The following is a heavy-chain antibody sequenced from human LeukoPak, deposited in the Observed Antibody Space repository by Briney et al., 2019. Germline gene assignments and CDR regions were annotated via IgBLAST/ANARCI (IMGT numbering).Heavy chain of an antibody. CDR3: ARETTVVTRRYYYYYMDV. CDR2: IKQDGSEK. Sequence: GGSLRLSCAASGFTFSSYWMSWVRQAPGKGLEWVANIKQDGSEKYYVDSVKGRFTISRDNAKNSLYLQMNSLRAEDTAVYYCARETTVVTRRYYYYYMDVWGKGTTVTVYS. J-gene: IGHJ6*03. V-gene: IGHV3-7*01. D-gene: IGHD4-23*01. CDR1: GFTFSSYW.